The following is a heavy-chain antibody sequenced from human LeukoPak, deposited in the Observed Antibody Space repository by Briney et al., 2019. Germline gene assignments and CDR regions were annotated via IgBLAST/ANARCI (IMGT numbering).Heavy chain of an antibody. Sequence: PGGSLRLSCAASGFTFSSYAMSWVRQAPGKGLEWVSAISGSGGSTYYEDSVKGRFTISRDNSKNTLYLQMNSLRAEDTAVYYCALYSSGYYYYYYYGMDVWGQGTTVTVSS. CDR3: ALYSSGYYYYYYYGMDV. V-gene: IGHV3-23*01. CDR2: ISGSGGST. D-gene: IGHD3-22*01. CDR1: GFTFSSYA. J-gene: IGHJ6*02.